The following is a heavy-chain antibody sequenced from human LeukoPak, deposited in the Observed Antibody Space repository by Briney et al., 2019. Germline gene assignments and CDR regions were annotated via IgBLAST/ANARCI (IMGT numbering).Heavy chain of an antibody. V-gene: IGHV1-46*01. CDR3: ATSPNIVGATGY. J-gene: IGHJ4*02. Sequence: GESLKISCKGSGYNFPSYWIAWVRQMPGKGLEWMGLINPSGDSTTYAQKFQGRVTLTRDTSTTTVYMELSSLRSEDTAVYYCATSPNIVGATGYWGQGTLVTVSS. CDR1: GYNFPSYW. CDR2: INPSGDST. D-gene: IGHD1-26*01.